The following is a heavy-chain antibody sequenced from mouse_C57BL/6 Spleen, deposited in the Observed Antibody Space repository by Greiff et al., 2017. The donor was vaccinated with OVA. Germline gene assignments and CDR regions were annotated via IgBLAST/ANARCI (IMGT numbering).Heavy chain of an antibody. CDR1: GYTFTSYW. Sequence: QVHVKQPGAELVKPGASVKLSCKASGYTFTSYWMHWVKQRPGQGLEWIGMIHPNSGSTNYNEKFKSKATLTVDKSSSTAYMQLSSLTSEDSAVYYCASWMGFGLDYWGQGTTLTVSS. V-gene: IGHV1-64*01. CDR3: ASWMGFGLDY. CDR2: IHPNSGST. J-gene: IGHJ2*01. D-gene: IGHD2-3*01.